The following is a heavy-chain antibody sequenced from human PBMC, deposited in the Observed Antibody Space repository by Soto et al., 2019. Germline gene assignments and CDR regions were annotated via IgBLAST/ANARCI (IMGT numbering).Heavy chain of an antibody. J-gene: IGHJ6*02. CDR1: GFTFSSYD. Sequence: VGSLRLSCAASGFTFSSYDMHWVRQATGKGLEWVSAIGTAGDTYYPGSVKGRFTISRENAKNSLYLQMNGLRAGDTAVYYCARLNYYYGMDVWGQGTTVTVSS. CDR2: IGTAGDT. CDR3: ARLNYYYGMDV. V-gene: IGHV3-13*01.